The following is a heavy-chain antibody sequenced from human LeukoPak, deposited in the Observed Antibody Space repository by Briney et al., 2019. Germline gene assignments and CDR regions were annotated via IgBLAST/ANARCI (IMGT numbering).Heavy chain of an antibody. CDR2: IYYDEST. J-gene: IGHJ3*02. D-gene: IGHD3-10*01. Sequence: SGTLSLTCAVSGDFINRFHWWSRVRSTPGKGLVWLGEIYYDESTNYNPSLKSRVTISVDKSKNQFSLKLGSVTAADTAVYFCARHGGLVRGAYDAFDIWGQGTLVTVSS. V-gene: IGHV4-4*02. CDR1: GDFINRFHW. CDR3: ARHGGLVRGAYDAFDI.